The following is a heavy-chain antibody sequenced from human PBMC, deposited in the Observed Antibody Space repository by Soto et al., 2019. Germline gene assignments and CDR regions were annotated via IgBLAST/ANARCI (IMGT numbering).Heavy chain of an antibody. CDR3: AITYYDFDV. Sequence: EEQLVQSGGGLVQPGGSLSLSCAASGFSFSSYDLFWVRQAPGKGLEYVSAVSRNGINTYYANSVKGRFTISRDNSKNIMYLQMGTLRAEDMAVYYCAITYYDFDVWGKGTTVIVSS. CDR2: VSRNGINT. J-gene: IGHJ6*04. V-gene: IGHV3-64*01. CDR1: GFSFSSYD. D-gene: IGHD3-3*01.